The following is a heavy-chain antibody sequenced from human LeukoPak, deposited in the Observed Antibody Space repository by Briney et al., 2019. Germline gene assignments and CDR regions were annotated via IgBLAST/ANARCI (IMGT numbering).Heavy chain of an antibody. CDR1: GFTFSNYG. V-gene: IGHV3-30*18. CDR2: ISYDGSNK. J-gene: IGHJ4*02. D-gene: IGHD5-18*01. CDR3: AKDREYSYGPSPFDY. Sequence: GGSLRLSCAGTGFTFSNYGMHWVRQAPGKGLEWVAVISYDGSNKYYAASVKGRFTISRDNSKNTLYLQMNSLRAEDTAVYYCAKDREYSYGPSPFDYWGQGTLVTVSS.